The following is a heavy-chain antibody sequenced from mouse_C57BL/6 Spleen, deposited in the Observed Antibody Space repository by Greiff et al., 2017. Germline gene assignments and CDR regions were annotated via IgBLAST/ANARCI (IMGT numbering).Heavy chain of an antibody. D-gene: IGHD2-4*01. Sequence: EVQLVESGGGLVQPKGSLKLSCAASGFSFNTYAMNWVRQAPGKGLEWVARIRSKSNNYATYYADSVKDRFTISRDDSESMLYLQMNTLKTEDTAMYYCVRALYYDYDGFDVWGTGTTVTVSS. CDR2: IRSKSNNYAT. V-gene: IGHV10-1*01. CDR3: VRALYYDYDGFDV. J-gene: IGHJ1*03. CDR1: GFSFNTYA.